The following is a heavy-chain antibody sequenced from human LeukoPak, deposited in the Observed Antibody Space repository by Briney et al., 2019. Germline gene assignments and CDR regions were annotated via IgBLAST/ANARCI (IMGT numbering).Heavy chain of an antibody. J-gene: IGHJ4*02. CDR2: INHSGST. CDR1: GGSFSGYY. V-gene: IGHV4-34*01. D-gene: IGHD3-22*01. CDR3: ARGHYYDSSGYYYVFRFLRPLDY. Sequence: SETLSLTCAVYGGSFSGYYWSWIRQPPGKGLEWIGEINHSGSTNYNPSLKSRVTISVDTSKNQLSLKLSSVTAADTAVYYCARGHYYDSSGYYYVFRFLRPLDYWGQGTLVTVSS.